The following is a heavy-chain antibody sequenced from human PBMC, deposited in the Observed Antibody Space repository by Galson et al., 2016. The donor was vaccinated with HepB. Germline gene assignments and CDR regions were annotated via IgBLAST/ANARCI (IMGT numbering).Heavy chain of an antibody. CDR3: ARDADPTYYYGSGSYSGLDY. V-gene: IGHV1-46*01. J-gene: IGHJ4*02. CDR1: GYTFTSYY. CDR2: INPSGGSI. D-gene: IGHD3-10*01. Sequence: SVKVSCKASGYTFTSYYMHWVRQAPGQGLEWMGIINPSGGSISYAQKFQDRVTMTRDTSTSTVYMELSSLRSEDTAMYYCARDADPTYYYGSGSYSGLDYWGQGTLSPSPQ.